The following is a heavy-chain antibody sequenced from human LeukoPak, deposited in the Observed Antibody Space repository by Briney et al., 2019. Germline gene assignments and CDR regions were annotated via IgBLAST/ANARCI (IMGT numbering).Heavy chain of an antibody. CDR1: GGTFTSYT. CDR2: IIPILGIA. J-gene: IGHJ3*02. D-gene: IGHD3-3*01. V-gene: IGHV1-69*02. Sequence: SVKVSCKASGGTFTSYTISWVRQAAGQGGEGMGGIIPILGIANYAQKFQGRVTITADKSTSTAYMELSSLRSEDTAVYYCARYVLEWLSHPSDAFDIWGHGTMFTVSS. CDR3: ARYVLEWLSHPSDAFDI.